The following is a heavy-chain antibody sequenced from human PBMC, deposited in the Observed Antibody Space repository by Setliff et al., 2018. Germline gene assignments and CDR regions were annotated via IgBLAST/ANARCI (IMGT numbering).Heavy chain of an antibody. CDR3: ARGRNVAARLLDS. V-gene: IGHV4-34*01. J-gene: IGHJ4*02. CDR1: GGSFSDYY. Sequence: NLPETLSLTCAAHGGSFSDYYWTWIRQPPGKGLEWIGEINHSGSTKYSPSLESRVTMSVDPSKNQFSLKVTSVTAADTAVYYCARGRNVAARLLDSWGRGTLVTVSS. CDR2: INHSGST. D-gene: IGHD6-6*01.